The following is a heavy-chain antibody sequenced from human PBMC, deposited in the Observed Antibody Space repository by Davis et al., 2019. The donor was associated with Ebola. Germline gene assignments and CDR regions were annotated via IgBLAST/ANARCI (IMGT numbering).Heavy chain of an antibody. Sequence: SETLSLTCAVSGGSISSSNWWSWVRQPPGKGLEWIGELYHSGSTNYNPSLKSRVTISVDTSKNQFSLKLSSVTAADTAVYYCARHRVYSSGWYYFDYWGQGTLVTVSS. V-gene: IGHV4-4*02. CDR2: LYHSGST. CDR3: ARHRVYSSGWYYFDY. J-gene: IGHJ4*02. D-gene: IGHD6-19*01. CDR1: GGSISSSNW.